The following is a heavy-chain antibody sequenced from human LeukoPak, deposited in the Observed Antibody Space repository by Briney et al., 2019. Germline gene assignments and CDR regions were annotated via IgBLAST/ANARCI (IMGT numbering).Heavy chain of an antibody. CDR1: GFIFRSYG. V-gene: IGHV3-23*05. D-gene: IGHD5-18*01. CDR3: ARDGYSFGHDFDY. Sequence: GGSLRLSCAASGFIFRSYGMNWVRQAPGKGLEWVSGIYKNGRERYGDSVKGRFTISRDNAKNTLYLQMNSLRAEDTAVYYCARDGYSFGHDFDYWGQGTLVTVSS. J-gene: IGHJ4*02. CDR2: IYKNGRER.